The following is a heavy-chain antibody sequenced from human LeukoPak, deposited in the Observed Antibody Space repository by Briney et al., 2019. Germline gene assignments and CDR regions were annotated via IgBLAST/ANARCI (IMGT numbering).Heavy chain of an antibody. D-gene: IGHD6-19*01. J-gene: IGHJ4*02. CDR3: AGTHSSGWSGNDY. V-gene: IGHV1-69*02. CDR1: GYTFTSYY. Sequence: EASVEVSCKASGYTFTSYYMHWVRQAPGQGLEWMGRIIPILGIANYAQKFQGRVTITADKSTSTAYMELSSLRSEDTAVYYCAGTHSSGWSGNDYWGQGTLVTVSS. CDR2: IIPILGIA.